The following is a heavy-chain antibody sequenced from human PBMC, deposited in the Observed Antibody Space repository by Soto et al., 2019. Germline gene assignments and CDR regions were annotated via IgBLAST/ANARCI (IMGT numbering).Heavy chain of an antibody. D-gene: IGHD3-22*01. J-gene: IGHJ6*02. CDR3: AKDYYDSSGYYYYYYGMDV. CDR2: ISGSGGSK. V-gene: IGHV3-23*01. Sequence: GGSLRLSCAASGFTFSSYAMSWVRQAPGKGLEWVSAISGSGGSKYYADSVKGRFTISRDNSKNTLYLQMNSLRAEDTAVYYCAKDYYDSSGYYYYYYGMDVWGQGTTVAVSS. CDR1: GFTFSSYA.